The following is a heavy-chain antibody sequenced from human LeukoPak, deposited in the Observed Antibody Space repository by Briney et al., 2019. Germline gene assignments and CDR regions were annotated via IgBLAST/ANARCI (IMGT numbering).Heavy chain of an antibody. CDR1: GFTFNDHA. Sequence: GRSLRLSCAASGFTFNDHAMYRVRQAPGKGLEWVSGINWNSDNIGYADSVKGRFTISRDDAKKSLFLQMSSLRTEDTALYYCARASYYYDTTGLGAVDIWGQGTMVTVSS. V-gene: IGHV3-9*01. CDR2: INWNSDNI. J-gene: IGHJ3*02. CDR3: ARASYYYDTTGLGAVDI. D-gene: IGHD3-22*01.